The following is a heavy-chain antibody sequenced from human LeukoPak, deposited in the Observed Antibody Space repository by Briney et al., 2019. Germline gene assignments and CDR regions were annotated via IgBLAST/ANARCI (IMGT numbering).Heavy chain of an antibody. CDR2: ISSSSSYT. Sequence: GGSLRLSCAASGFTFSDYYMSWIRQAPGKGLEWVSYISSSSSYTNYADSVKGRFTISRDNAKNSLYLQMNSLRAEDTAVYYCARQAGTTYKDLFDYWGQGTLVTVSS. D-gene: IGHD1-1*01. J-gene: IGHJ4*02. V-gene: IGHV3-11*06. CDR3: ARQAGTTYKDLFDY. CDR1: GFTFSDYY.